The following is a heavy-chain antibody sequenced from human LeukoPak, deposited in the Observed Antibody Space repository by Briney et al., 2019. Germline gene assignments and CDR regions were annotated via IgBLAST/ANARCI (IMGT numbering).Heavy chain of an antibody. D-gene: IGHD5-12*01. Sequence: GASVKVSCKASGYTFTSYYMHWVRQAPGQGLEWMGIINPSGGSTSYAQKFQGRVTMTRDTSTSTVYMELSSLRSEDTAVYYCARDIAPSYSGYDRTLPDYWGQGTLVTVSS. V-gene: IGHV1-46*01. CDR1: GYTFTSYY. CDR2: INPSGGST. CDR3: ARDIAPSYSGYDRTLPDY. J-gene: IGHJ4*02.